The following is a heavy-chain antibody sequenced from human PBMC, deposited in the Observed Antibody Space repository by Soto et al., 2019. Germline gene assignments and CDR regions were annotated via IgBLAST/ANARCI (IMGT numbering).Heavy chain of an antibody. CDR2: INPSGGST. V-gene: IGHV1-46*01. D-gene: IGHD3-10*01. CDR1: GYTVTNYY. Sequence: ASVKVSCKASGYTVTNYYMHWVRQAPGQGLEWMGIINPSGGSTSYAQKFRGRVTMTSDTYTNTVYMELSSLRFEDTAVYYCARDNEGIGSGSPFYSDYYGMDVWG. CDR3: ARDNEGIGSGSPFYSDYYGMDV. J-gene: IGHJ6*02.